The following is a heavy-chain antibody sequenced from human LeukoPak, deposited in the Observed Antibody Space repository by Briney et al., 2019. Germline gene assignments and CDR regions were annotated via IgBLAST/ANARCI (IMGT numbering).Heavy chain of an antibody. CDR1: GGSISSGGYS. CDR3: AREGPSFGVVPPPI. CDR2: IYYSGST. J-gene: IGHJ3*02. V-gene: IGHV4-31*03. D-gene: IGHD3-3*01. Sequence: PSETLSLTCTVSGGSISSGGYSWSWIRQHPGKGLEWIGYIYYSGSTYYNPSLKSRVTISVDTSKNQFSLKLSSVTAADTAVYYCAREGPSFGVVPPPIWGQGTMVTVSS.